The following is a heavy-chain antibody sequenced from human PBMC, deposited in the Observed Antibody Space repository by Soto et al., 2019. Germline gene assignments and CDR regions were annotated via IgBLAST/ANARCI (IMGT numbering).Heavy chain of an antibody. CDR1: GGSFSNYF. V-gene: IGHV4-59*01. Sequence: QVQLQESGPGLVKPSETLSLTCTVSGGSFSNYFWSWIRQPPGKGLEWIGYILHSGSTIYNPSLKRRVTISGDTSKNQFSLRLRSVTAADTAVYYCARAGTGTVSLFYYYGLDVWGQGTTVTVSS. CDR3: ARAGTGTVSLFYYYGLDV. D-gene: IGHD1-7*01. CDR2: ILHSGST. J-gene: IGHJ6*02.